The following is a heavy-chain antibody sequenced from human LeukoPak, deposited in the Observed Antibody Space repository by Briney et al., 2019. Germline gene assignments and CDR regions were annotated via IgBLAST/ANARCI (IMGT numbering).Heavy chain of an antibody. CDR3: ARRGGTPFYDY. J-gene: IGHJ4*02. Sequence: GESLKISCKGSGYTFTNYWIAWVRQMSGKGLEWMGIIYPRDSDTRYSPSFQGQVTFSADRSKDTAYLRWSSLKASDTAMYYCARRGGTPFYDYWGQGTLVTVSP. D-gene: IGHD1-14*01. CDR1: GYTFTNYW. V-gene: IGHV5-51*01. CDR2: IYPRDSDT.